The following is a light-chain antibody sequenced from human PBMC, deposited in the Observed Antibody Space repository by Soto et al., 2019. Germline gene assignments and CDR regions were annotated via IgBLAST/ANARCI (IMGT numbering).Light chain of an antibody. CDR3: QQRANWPLT. Sequence: EIVMTQSPATLPVSPGEGATLSCRASRSVNSNIAWYQQRPGQAPRLLIYGASTRATGIPARFSGSGSGTEFTLTISSLEPEDFAVYYCQQRANWPLTFGGGTKVEIK. V-gene: IGKV3-15*01. J-gene: IGKJ4*01. CDR1: RSVNSN. CDR2: GAS.